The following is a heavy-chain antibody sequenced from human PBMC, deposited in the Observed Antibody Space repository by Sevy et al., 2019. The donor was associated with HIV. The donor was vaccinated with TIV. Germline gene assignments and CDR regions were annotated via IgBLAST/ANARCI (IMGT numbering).Heavy chain of an antibody. D-gene: IGHD3-10*01. CDR3: ATSRYYDGHANFDF. CDR1: GDTLIELS. V-gene: IGHV1-24*01. J-gene: IGHJ4*02. Sequence: ASVKVSCKIFGDTLIELSMHWVRQTPGNGLEWIGGFDPHAAETIYARKFQGRVIMTEDTSTDTAYMDLSSLISEDTAVYYCATSRYYDGHANFDFWGQGTLVTVSS. CDR2: FDPHAAET.